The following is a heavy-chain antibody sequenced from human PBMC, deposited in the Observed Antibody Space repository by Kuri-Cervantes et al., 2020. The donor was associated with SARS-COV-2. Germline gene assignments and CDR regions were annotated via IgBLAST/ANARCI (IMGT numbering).Heavy chain of an antibody. CDR3: ARRGAGSSSAAFDI. Sequence: GSLRLSCAVPGYSISSGYYWGWIRQPPGKGPEWIGIIYHRGSSYYNPSLRSRVTVSVDTSKNQFSLKLSSVTAADTAVYYCARRGAGSSSAAFDIWGQGTMVTVSS. V-gene: IGHV4-38-2*01. CDR1: GYSISSGYY. CDR2: IYHRGSS. D-gene: IGHD6-6*01. J-gene: IGHJ3*02.